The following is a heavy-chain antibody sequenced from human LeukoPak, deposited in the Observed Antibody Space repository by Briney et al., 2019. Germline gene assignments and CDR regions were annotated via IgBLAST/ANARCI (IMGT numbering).Heavy chain of an antibody. V-gene: IGHV3-30*04. J-gene: IGHJ2*01. CDR1: GFTFSIYS. CDR3: ARDYFSRAALLGYFDL. CDR2: TSYDGSNK. D-gene: IGHD2-15*01. Sequence: GGSLRLSCTASGFTFSIYSMHWVRQAPDKGLEWVAVTSYDGSNKYYADSVKGRFTISRDNSKNTLYLQMNSLRAEDTAVYYCARDYFSRAALLGYFDLWGRGTLVTVSS.